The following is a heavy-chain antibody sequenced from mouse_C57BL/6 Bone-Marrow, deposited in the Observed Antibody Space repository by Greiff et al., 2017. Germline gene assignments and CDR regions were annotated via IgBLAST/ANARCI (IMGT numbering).Heavy chain of an antibody. CDR3: ARGAPFYYGNPFAY. J-gene: IGHJ3*01. D-gene: IGHD2-1*01. V-gene: IGHV1-80*01. CDR1: GYAFSSYW. Sequence: QVQLQQSGAELVKPGASVKISCKASGYAFSSYWMNWVKQRPGKGLEWIGQIYPGDGDTNYNGKFKGKATLTADKSSSTAYMQLSSLTSEESAVYFCARGAPFYYGNPFAYWGQGTLVTVSA. CDR2: IYPGDGDT.